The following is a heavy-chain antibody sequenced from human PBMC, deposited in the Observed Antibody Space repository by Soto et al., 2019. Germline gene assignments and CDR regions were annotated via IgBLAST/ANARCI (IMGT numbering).Heavy chain of an antibody. D-gene: IGHD5-12*01. CDR3: ARVGVATRAYYYYGMDV. J-gene: IGHJ6*02. CDR2: INHSGST. Sequence: QVQLQQWGAGLLKPSETLSLTCAVYGGSFSGCYWSWIRQPPGKGLEWIGEINHSGSTNYNPSLKSRVTISVDTSKNQFSLKLSSVTAADTAVYYCARVGVATRAYYYYGMDVWGQGTTVTVSS. CDR1: GGSFSGCY. V-gene: IGHV4-34*01.